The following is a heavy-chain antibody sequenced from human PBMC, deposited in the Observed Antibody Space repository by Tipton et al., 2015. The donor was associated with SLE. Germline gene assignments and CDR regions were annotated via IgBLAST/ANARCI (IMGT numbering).Heavy chain of an antibody. D-gene: IGHD3-22*01. CDR3: AREKSSGHSDY. CDR1: GASISSDY. J-gene: IGHJ4*02. CDR2: VHYSGGT. V-gene: IGHV4-59*01. Sequence: TLSLTCTVSGASISSDYWSWFRQPPGKGLEWIGYVHYSGGTNYNPPLKSRVSMSVDTSKNQFSLKMRSVTASDTAVYYCAREKSSGHSDYWGQGALVTVSS.